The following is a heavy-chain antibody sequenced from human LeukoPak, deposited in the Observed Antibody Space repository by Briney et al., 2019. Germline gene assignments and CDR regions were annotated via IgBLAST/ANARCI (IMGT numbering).Heavy chain of an antibody. CDR3: AKCLRDYANYYYYMDV. D-gene: IGHD4-17*01. J-gene: IGHJ6*03. CDR1: AFTFSNYA. Sequence: PGGSLRLSCAASAFTFSNYAMSWVRQAPGKGLEWVSSISGSGDSTYYADSVKGRFTISRDNSKNTLYLQMNSLRAEDTAVYYCAKCLRDYANYYYYMDVWGKGTTVTVSS. V-gene: IGHV3-23*01. CDR2: ISGSGDST.